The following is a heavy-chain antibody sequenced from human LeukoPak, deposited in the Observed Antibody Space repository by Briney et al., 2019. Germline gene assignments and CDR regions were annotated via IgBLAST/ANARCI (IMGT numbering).Heavy chain of an antibody. D-gene: IGHD5-18*01. CDR2: ISGSGGST. Sequence: GGSLRLSCAASGFTFSSYAMSWVRQAPGKGLEWVSAISGSGGSTYYADSVKGRFTISRDNSKDTLYLQMNSLRAEDTAVYYCAKGSGIQLWSPARYFDYWGRGTLVTVSS. V-gene: IGHV3-23*01. J-gene: IGHJ4*02. CDR3: AKGSGIQLWSPARYFDY. CDR1: GFTFSSYA.